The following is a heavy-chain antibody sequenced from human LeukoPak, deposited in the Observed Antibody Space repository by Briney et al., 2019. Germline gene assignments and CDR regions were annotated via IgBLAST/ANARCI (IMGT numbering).Heavy chain of an antibody. D-gene: IGHD3-16*01. Sequence: ASAKVSCKTSVSTFTSYGISWVRQAPGQGLEWMGWISAYNGNTNFAQKLQGRVTMTTDTSTSTAYMELRSLTSDDTAVYYCARDRLRGGYYYGLDVWGQGTTVTVSS. CDR1: VSTFTSYG. V-gene: IGHV1-18*01. CDR2: ISAYNGNT. CDR3: ARDRLRGGYYYGLDV. J-gene: IGHJ6*02.